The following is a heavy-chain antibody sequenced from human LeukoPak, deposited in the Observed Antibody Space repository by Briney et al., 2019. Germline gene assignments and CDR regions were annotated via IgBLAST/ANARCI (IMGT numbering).Heavy chain of an antibody. V-gene: IGHV3-33*01. CDR2: IWYDGSNK. CDR1: GFTFSSYG. J-gene: IGHJ4*02. CDR3: ARESITGHRDFDY. D-gene: IGHD1-20*01. Sequence: GGSLRLSCAASGFTFSSYGMHWVRQAPGKGLEWVAVIWYDGSNKYYADSVKGRFTISRDNAKNSLYLQMRSLRAEDTAVYYCARESITGHRDFDYWGQGTLVTVSS.